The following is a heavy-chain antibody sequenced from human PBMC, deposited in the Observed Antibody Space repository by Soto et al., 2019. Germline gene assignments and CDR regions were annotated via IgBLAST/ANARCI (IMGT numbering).Heavy chain of an antibody. CDR1: GFTFSSYS. Sequence: PGGSLRLSCAASGFTFSSYSMNWVRQAPGKGLEWVSSISSSSSYIYYADSVKGRFTISRDNAKNSLYLQMNSLRAEDTAVYYCARDENNKVLRYFDWLPYYFDYWGQGTLVTVSS. D-gene: IGHD3-9*01. CDR3: ARDENNKVLRYFDWLPYYFDY. CDR2: ISSSSSYI. J-gene: IGHJ4*02. V-gene: IGHV3-21*01.